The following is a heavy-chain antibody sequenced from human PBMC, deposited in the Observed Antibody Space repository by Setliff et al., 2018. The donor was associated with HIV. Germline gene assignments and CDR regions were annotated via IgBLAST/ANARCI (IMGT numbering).Heavy chain of an antibody. D-gene: IGHD2-15*01. V-gene: IGHV4-59*01. CDR2: LSYSGST. CDR1: SVSFSSYS. CDR3: ARVHYSWDSFDY. J-gene: IGHJ4*02. Sequence: SETLSLTCTVSSVSFSSYSWTRIRQPPGKGLEWIGYLSYSGSTSYNPSLKSRVAISLDTSTSKNEFSLKLTSVTAADTAVYFCARVHYSWDSFDYWGQGTLVTVSS.